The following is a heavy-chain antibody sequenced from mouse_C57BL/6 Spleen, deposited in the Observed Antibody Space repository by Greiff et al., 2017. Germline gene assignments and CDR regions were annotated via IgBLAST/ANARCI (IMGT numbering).Heavy chain of an antibody. CDR3: ASQGYGSSSYYFDD. CDR2: IHPNSGST. CDR1: GYTFTSYW. J-gene: IGHJ2*01. D-gene: IGHD1-1*01. Sequence: VQLQQPGAELVKPGASVKLSCKASGYTFTSYWMHWVKQRPGQGLEWIGMIHPNSGSTNYNEKFKSKATLTVDKSSSTAYMQLSSLTSEDSAVYYCASQGYGSSSYYFDDWGQGTTLTVSS. V-gene: IGHV1-64*01.